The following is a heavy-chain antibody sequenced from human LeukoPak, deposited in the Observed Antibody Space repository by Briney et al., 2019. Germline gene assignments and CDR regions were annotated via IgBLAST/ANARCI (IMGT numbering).Heavy chain of an antibody. D-gene: IGHD3-22*01. CDR1: GFTFTSYT. CDR2: ISDGSGDI. CDR3: ARAYYDISGYYHFDS. Sequence: GGPLRLSCAASGFTFTSYTMNWVRQAPGKGLDWVSYISDGSGDIYYADSVRGRFTIFRDNGKNSLFLQMNRLRDEDTAVYYCARAYYDISGYYHFDSWGQGTLVTVSS. V-gene: IGHV3-48*02. J-gene: IGHJ4*02.